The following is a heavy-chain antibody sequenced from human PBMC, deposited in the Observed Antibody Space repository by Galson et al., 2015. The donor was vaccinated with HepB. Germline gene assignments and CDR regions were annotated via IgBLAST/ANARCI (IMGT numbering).Heavy chain of an antibody. CDR3: TRAESGWFGELYYFDY. V-gene: IGHV3-49*01. CDR1: GFTFGDYA. CDR2: IRSKAYGGTT. D-gene: IGHD3-10*01. J-gene: IGHJ4*02. Sequence: SLRLSCAASGFTFGDYAMSWFRQAPGKGLEWVGFIRSKAYGGTTEYAASVKGRFTISRDGSKSIAYLQMNSLRTEDTAVYYCTRAESGWFGELYYFDYWGQGTLVTVSS.